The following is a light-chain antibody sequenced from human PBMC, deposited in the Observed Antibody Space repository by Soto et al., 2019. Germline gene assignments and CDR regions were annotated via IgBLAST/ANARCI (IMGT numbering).Light chain of an antibody. J-gene: IGKJ2*01. CDR2: DAS. V-gene: IGKV1-5*01. CDR1: QSISSW. Sequence: DIRMTQSPSTLSASVGDRVTITCRASQSISSWLAWYQQKPGKAPKLLIYDASSLESGVSSRYSGSGSGTEFTLTISSLQPDDFATYYCQQYNSYTYTFGQGTKLEIK. CDR3: QQYNSYTYT.